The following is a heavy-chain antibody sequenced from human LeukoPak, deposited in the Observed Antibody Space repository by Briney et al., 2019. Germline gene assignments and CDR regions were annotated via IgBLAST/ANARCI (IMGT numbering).Heavy chain of an antibody. CDR2: IYHSGST. CDR1: GGSISSGGYY. J-gene: IGHJ4*02. V-gene: IGHV4-30-2*01. D-gene: IGHD6-13*01. CDR3: ARDLYSTAYSPFDF. Sequence: TSSETLSLTCTVSGGSISSGGYYWSWIRQPPGKGLEWIGYIYHSGSTYYNPSLKSRVTISLDTSKNQFSLKLSSVTAADTAVYYCARDLYSTAYSPFDFWGQGTLVTVSS.